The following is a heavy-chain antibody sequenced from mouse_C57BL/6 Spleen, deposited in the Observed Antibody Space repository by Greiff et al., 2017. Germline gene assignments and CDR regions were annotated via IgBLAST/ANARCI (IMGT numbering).Heavy chain of an antibody. CDR2: IDPSDSYT. Sequence: QVQLQQPGAELVMPGASVKLSCKASGYTFTSYWMHWVKQRPGQGLEWIGEIDPSDSYTNYNQKFKGKSTLTVDKSSSTAYMQLSSLTSEDSAVYYCASGPYDYGISYAMDYWGQGTSVTVSS. V-gene: IGHV1-69*01. CDR1: GYTFTSYW. CDR3: ASGPYDYGISYAMDY. J-gene: IGHJ4*01. D-gene: IGHD2-4*01.